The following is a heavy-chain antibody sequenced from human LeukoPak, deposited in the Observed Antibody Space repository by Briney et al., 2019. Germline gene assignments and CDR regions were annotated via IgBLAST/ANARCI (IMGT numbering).Heavy chain of an antibody. CDR1: GGSISSYY. CDR2: IYYSGST. D-gene: IGHD4-23*01. V-gene: IGHV4-59*01. J-gene: IGHJ3*02. Sequence: PSETLSLACTVSGGSISSYYWSWTRQPPGKGLEWIGYIYYSGSTNYNPSLKSRVTISVDTSKNQFSLKLSSVTAADTAVYYCARWDDYGGNSKRAFDIWGQGTMVTVSS. CDR3: ARWDDYGGNSKRAFDI.